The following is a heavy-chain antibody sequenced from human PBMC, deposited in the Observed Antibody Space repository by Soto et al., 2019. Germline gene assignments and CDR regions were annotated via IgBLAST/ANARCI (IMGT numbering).Heavy chain of an antibody. Sequence: QVQLQESGPGLVKPSQTLSLTCSVSCSYTVSHYHWTCIRQPPGQGLEWMGYSFNSGTTFYNPSLTSRLSISMDTSGNHFSLELRSVTAADTAVYYCALALGPTTGLDYWGQGTLVTVSS. D-gene: IGHD1-26*01. CDR2: SFNSGTT. V-gene: IGHV4-31*02. CDR3: ALALGPTTGLDY. J-gene: IGHJ4*02. CDR1: CSYTVSHYH.